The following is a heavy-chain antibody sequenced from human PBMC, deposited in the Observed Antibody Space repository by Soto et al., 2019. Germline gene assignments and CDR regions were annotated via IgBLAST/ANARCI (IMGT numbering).Heavy chain of an antibody. V-gene: IGHV5-51*01. CDR3: AKSIEGGPMDV. CDR2: VFPGGSDT. Sequence: PGESLKISCKGFGYTFPNHWINWVRLVPGKGLEWMGIVFPGGSDTRYSPSLQGQVIISVDKSISTAYLQWTRLKASDTAIYYCAKSIEGGPMDVWGQGTTVTVS. J-gene: IGHJ6*02. CDR1: GYTFPNHW. D-gene: IGHD1-26*01.